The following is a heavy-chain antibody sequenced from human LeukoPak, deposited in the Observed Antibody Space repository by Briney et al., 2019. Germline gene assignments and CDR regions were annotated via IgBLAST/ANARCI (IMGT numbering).Heavy chain of an antibody. CDR1: GFTFTNNA. CDR3: AKDHGLGYCSSTSCHNYFFDY. Sequence: GGSLRLSCAASGFTFTNNAMSWVRQAPGKGLEWVSVVTGSGGATYYADSVKGRFTISRDNSKDTVYLQMTSLRVEDTAIYYCAKDHGLGYCSSTSCHNYFFDYWGQGTLVTVSS. CDR2: VTGSGGAT. D-gene: IGHD2-2*01. V-gene: IGHV3-23*01. J-gene: IGHJ4*02.